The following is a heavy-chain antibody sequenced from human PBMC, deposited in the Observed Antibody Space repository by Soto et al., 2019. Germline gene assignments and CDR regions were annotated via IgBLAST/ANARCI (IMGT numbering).Heavy chain of an antibody. V-gene: IGHV3-7*05. CDR2: IKQDGSEK. CDR3: ARATTLRFLGLALDHYRLAV. Sequence: GGSLRLXCAASGVSCNSYWMSCVRQAPGKGLEWVANIKQDGSEKYYVDSVKGRFTISRDNAKNSLYLQMNSLRAEDTAVYYCARATTLRFLGLALDHYRLAVWGQGTTVIVSS. D-gene: IGHD3-3*01. CDR1: GVSCNSYW. J-gene: IGHJ6*02.